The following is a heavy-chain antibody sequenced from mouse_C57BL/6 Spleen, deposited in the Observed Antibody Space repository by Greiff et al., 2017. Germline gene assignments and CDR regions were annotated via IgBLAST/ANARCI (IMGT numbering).Heavy chain of an antibody. J-gene: IGHJ1*03. V-gene: IGHV5-9-1*02. CDR1: GFTFSSYA. CDR3: TRDRVYYGSSDWYFDV. D-gene: IGHD1-1*01. Sequence: EVQGVESGEGLVKPGGSLKLSCAASGFTFSSYAMSWVRQTPEKRLEWVAYISSGGDYIYYADTVKGRFTISRDNARNTLYLQMSSLKSEDTAMYYCTRDRVYYGSSDWYFDVWGTGTTVTVSS. CDR2: ISSGGDYI.